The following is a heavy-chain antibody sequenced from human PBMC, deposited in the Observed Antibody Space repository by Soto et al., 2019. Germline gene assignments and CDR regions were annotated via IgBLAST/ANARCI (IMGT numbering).Heavy chain of an antibody. D-gene: IGHD3-10*01. CDR2: ISYDETNK. CDR1: GFPFSTYG. CDR3: AKDRGDSGTFDY. J-gene: IGHJ4*02. Sequence: QVQLVESGGGVVQPGRSLRLSCAASGFPFSTYGMVWGRQAPGKGLEWVAVISYDETNKYYVESVKGRFTISRDNSKNPLSLQMNSLNTEDTAIYYCAKDRGDSGTFDYWGQGTLVTVSS. V-gene: IGHV3-30*18.